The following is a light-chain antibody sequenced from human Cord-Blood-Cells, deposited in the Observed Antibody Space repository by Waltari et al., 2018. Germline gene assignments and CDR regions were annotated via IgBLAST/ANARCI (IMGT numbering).Light chain of an antibody. V-gene: IGLV2-14*01. CDR1: TSDVGGYNY. CDR3: SSYTSSSTLV. Sequence: QSALTQPASVPGPPGQSTTIPCPGTTSDVGGYNYVSWYQQHPGKAPKLMIYDVSNRPSGVSNRFSGSKSGNTASLTISGLQAEDEADYYCSSYTSSSTLVFGTGTKVTVL. J-gene: IGLJ1*01. CDR2: DVS.